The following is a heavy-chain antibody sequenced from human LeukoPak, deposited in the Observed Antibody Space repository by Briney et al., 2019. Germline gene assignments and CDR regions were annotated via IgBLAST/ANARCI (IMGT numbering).Heavy chain of an antibody. V-gene: IGHV3-74*03. Sequence: GGSLRLSCTASGFTFRSYWMSWVRQVPGKGLEWVSRIHGDGSRTMYAASVKGRFTISRDNTTNTLYLQMNSLRAEDTAVYYCARVNGGYETIGMDYWGQGTLVTVSS. CDR3: ARVNGGYETIGMDY. D-gene: IGHD5-12*01. CDR2: IHGDGSRT. J-gene: IGHJ4*02. CDR1: GFTFRSYW.